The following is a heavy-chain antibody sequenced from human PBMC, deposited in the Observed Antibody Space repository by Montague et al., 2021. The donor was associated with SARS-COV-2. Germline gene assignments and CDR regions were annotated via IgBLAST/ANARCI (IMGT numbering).Heavy chain of an antibody. J-gene: IGHJ4*02. CDR2: IFWDDEK. Sequence: PALVEPTQTLTLTCSFSGFSLSTGGVGVDWIRQSPGKGLEWLGVIFWDDEKRYNPTLKTRLTISKGTSQNQVVITLTDMGPADTATYFCAHQYYDYVWGSYRPDYFDYWGQGTLVTVSS. D-gene: IGHD3-16*02. CDR1: GFSLSTGGVG. CDR3: AHQYYDYVWGSYRPDYFDY. V-gene: IGHV2-5*02.